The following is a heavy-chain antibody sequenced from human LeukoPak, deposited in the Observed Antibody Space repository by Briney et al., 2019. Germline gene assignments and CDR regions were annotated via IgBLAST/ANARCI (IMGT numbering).Heavy chain of an antibody. CDR2: IKQDGSEK. CDR1: GFTFSSYW. V-gene: IGHV3-7*01. Sequence: GGSLRLSCAASGFTFSSYWMSWVRQAPGKGLEWVANIKQDGSEKYYVDSVKGRFTISRDNANNSLYLQMNSLRAEDTAVYYCARDADYYDSSGYDRVAFDIWGQGTMVTVSS. D-gene: IGHD3-22*01. J-gene: IGHJ3*02. CDR3: ARDADYYDSSGYDRVAFDI.